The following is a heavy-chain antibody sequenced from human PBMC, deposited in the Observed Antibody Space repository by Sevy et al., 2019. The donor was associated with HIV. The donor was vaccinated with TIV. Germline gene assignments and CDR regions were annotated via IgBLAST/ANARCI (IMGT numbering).Heavy chain of an antibody. J-gene: IGHJ4*02. V-gene: IGHV3-21*01. D-gene: IGHD2-15*01. CDR1: GFTFSSYA. CDR2: INAISSNI. CDR3: ARDLFSGGNAVYGY. Sequence: GGSLRLSCAASGFTFSSYAMNWVRQAPGKGLEWVSSINAISSNIYYADSVKGRFTISRDHAENSLYLQMNSVRAEDTAVYYCARDLFSGGNAVYGYWGQGTLVTVSS.